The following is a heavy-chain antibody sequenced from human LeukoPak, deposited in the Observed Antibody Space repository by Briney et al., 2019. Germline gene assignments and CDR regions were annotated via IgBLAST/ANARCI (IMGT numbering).Heavy chain of an antibody. Sequence: GASVKVSCKGSGYTFISYGTSWVRQAPGHGLEWMGWISAYNGNTNYAQNLQGRVTMTTDTSTSTAYMELRSLRSDDTAVYYCARVQAQRGYLVGATKWFDPWGQGTLVTVSS. D-gene: IGHD1-26*01. V-gene: IGHV1-18*01. J-gene: IGHJ5*02. CDR3: ARVQAQRGYLVGATKWFDP. CDR1: GYTFISYG. CDR2: ISAYNGNT.